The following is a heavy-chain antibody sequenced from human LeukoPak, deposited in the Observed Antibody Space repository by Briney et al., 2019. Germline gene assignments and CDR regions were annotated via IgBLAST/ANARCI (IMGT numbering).Heavy chain of an antibody. CDR3: AIPLDRSGYDLDY. V-gene: IGHV5-51*01. CDR2: IYPGDSDT. CDR1: GYSFTSYW. D-gene: IGHD5-12*01. J-gene: IGHJ4*02. Sequence: GESLKISCKGSGYSFTSYWIGWVRQMPGKGLEWTGIIYPGDSDTRYSPSFQGQVTISADKAISTAYLQWSSLKALDTAMYYCAIPLDRSGYDLDYWGQGTLVTVSS.